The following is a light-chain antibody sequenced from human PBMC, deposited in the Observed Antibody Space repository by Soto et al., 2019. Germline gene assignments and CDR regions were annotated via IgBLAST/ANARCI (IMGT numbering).Light chain of an antibody. Sequence: EIVMTQTPLSSPVTLGQPASISCRSSQFLVHSDGDTYLNWLHQRPGQPPRVLIYKVSNRLSGVPARFSGSGAGTDFTLKISRVEAEDLGVYYCMQVTHFPWTFGQGTKVEI. J-gene: IGKJ1*01. CDR2: KVS. V-gene: IGKV2-24*01. CDR3: MQVTHFPWT. CDR1: QFLVHSDGDTY.